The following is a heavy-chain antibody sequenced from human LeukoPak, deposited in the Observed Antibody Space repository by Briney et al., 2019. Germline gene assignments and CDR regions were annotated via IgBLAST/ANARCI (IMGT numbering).Heavy chain of an antibody. J-gene: IGHJ4*02. CDR2: IYYSGST. D-gene: IGHD3-9*01. Sequence: PSETLSLTCTVSGGSISSGGYYWSWIRQHPGKGLEWIGYIYYSGSTYYNPSLKSRVTISVDTSKNQFSLKLSSVTAADTAVYYCARGTEYYDILTGLPGPYYFDYWGQGTLVTVSS. CDR1: GGSISSGGYY. V-gene: IGHV4-31*03. CDR3: ARGTEYYDILTGLPGPYYFDY.